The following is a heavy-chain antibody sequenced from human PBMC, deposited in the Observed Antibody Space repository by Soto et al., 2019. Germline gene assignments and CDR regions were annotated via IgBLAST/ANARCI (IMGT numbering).Heavy chain of an antibody. Sequence: PSETLSLTCSIYSGSFSGYYWSWIRQPPGKGLEWIGEISQSGNTNYSPSLKSRVSISIDTCKKQFSLNLASVSAADTAVYYCARAPKVSGSSQTRPDFWGQGTLVTVSS. CDR3: ARAPKVSGSSQTRPDF. CDR2: ISQSGNT. CDR1: SGSFSGYY. V-gene: IGHV4-34*01. D-gene: IGHD6-6*01. J-gene: IGHJ4*02.